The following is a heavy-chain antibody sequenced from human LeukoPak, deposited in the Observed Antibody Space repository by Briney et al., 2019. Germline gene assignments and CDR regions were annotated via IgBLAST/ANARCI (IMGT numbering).Heavy chain of an antibody. V-gene: IGHV3-48*02. Sequence: RSLRLSCAASGFTFSSYSMNWVRQAPGKGLEWVSYISSSSSTIYYADSVKGRFTISRDNAKNSLYLQMNSLRDEDTAVYYCTRDLGEWEDTAISNYWGQGTLVTVSS. D-gene: IGHD5-18*01. CDR2: ISSSSSTI. J-gene: IGHJ4*02. CDR1: GFTFSSYS. CDR3: TRDLGEWEDTAISNY.